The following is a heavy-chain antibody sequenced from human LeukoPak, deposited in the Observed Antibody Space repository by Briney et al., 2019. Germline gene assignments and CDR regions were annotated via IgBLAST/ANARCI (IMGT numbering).Heavy chain of an antibody. V-gene: IGHV4-59*01. J-gene: IGHJ4*02. CDR3: ARGRYYDSSGYYSYYFDY. CDR1: GGSISSYY. D-gene: IGHD3-22*01. Sequence: SETLSLTCTVSGGSISSYYWSWIRQPPGKGLEWIGYIYYSGSTNYNPSLKSRVTISVDTSKNQFSLKLSSVTAADTAVYYCARGRYYDSSGYYSYYFDYWGQGTLVTVSS. CDR2: IYYSGST.